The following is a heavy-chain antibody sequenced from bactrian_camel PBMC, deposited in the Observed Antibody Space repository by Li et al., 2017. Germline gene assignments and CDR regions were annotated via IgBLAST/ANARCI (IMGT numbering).Heavy chain of an antibody. V-gene: IGHV3S40*01. CDR3: VRSYRAEYGGSWSPNY. CDR1: GFTFSGYG. D-gene: IGHD6*01. Sequence: VQLVESGGGLVQPGGSLRLSCAASGFTFSGYGMIWVRQAPGKGLEWVSTISASGGTTYYADSVKGRFTISRDNAKNTVYLQMNSLKPEDTALYYCVRSYRAEYGGSWSPNYWGQGTQVTVS. CDR2: ISASGGTT. J-gene: IGHJ4*01.